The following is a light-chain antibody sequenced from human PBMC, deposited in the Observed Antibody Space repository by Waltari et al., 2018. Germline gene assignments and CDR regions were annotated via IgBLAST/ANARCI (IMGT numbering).Light chain of an antibody. V-gene: IGLV2-23*02. CDR2: EVN. Sequence: QSALTQPASVSGSPGQSITLSCTGTSSDVGSYNLVSWYQQRPGKPPRLMIYEVNKRPSGVSHRFSGSKSGNTASLTISGLQAEDEADYYCCSYAGSPTFVIFGGGSKLTVL. CDR1: SSDVGSYNL. CDR3: CSYAGSPTFVI. J-gene: IGLJ2*01.